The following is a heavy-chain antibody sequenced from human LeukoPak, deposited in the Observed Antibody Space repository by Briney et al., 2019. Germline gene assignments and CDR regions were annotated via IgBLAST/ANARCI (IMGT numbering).Heavy chain of an antibody. Sequence: SETLSLTCTVSGGSISTHYWSWVRQPPGKGLQWIGYIYYSGSTNYNPSLKSRVTISVDTSKNQFSLKLSSVTAADTAVYYCARGVVPAASNFDYWGQGTLVTVSS. CDR1: GGSISTHY. D-gene: IGHD2-2*01. CDR3: ARGVVPAASNFDY. V-gene: IGHV4-59*11. CDR2: IYYSGST. J-gene: IGHJ4*02.